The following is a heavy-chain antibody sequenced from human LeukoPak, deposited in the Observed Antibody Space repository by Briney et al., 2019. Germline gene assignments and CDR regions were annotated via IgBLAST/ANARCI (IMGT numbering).Heavy chain of an antibody. V-gene: IGHV3-74*01. J-gene: IGHJ6*03. CDR2: INSDGSST. D-gene: IGHD6-13*01. CDR1: GFTFSSYW. Sequence: QPGGSLRLSCAASGFTFSSYWMHWVRHAPGKGLVWVSRINSDGSSTSYADSVKGRFTISRDNAKNTLYLQMNSLRAEDTAVYYCARQSYSSSWYYYYYYMDVWGKGTTVTVSS. CDR3: ARQSYSSSWYYYYYYMDV.